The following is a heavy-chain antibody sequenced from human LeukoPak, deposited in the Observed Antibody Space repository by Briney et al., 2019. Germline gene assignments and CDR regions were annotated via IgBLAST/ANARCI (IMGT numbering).Heavy chain of an antibody. J-gene: IGHJ4*02. CDR1: GGSVSSGSYY. CDR3: ARIRYDFWSGYHLRFDY. D-gene: IGHD3-3*01. Sequence: SETLSLTCTVSGGSVSSGSYYWSWIRQPPGKGLEWIGYIYYSGSTNYNPSLKSPVTISVDTSKNQFSLKLSSVTAADTAVYYCARIRYDFWSGYHLRFDYWGQGTLVTVSS. V-gene: IGHV4-61*01. CDR2: IYYSGST.